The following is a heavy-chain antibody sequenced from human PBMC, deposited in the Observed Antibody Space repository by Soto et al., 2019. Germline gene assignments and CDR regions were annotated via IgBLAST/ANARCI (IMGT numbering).Heavy chain of an antibody. D-gene: IGHD1-26*01. Sequence: QGQLVESGGGVVQPGRSLRLSCAASGFTFSNYGMHWVRQAPGKGLEWVAVISYDGSNKYYADSVKGRFTISRDNSKNTLYLQMNSLRAEDTAVYYCAKDLGSGSYLFDAFDIWGQRTMVTVSS. CDR3: AKDLGSGSYLFDAFDI. V-gene: IGHV3-30*18. CDR1: GFTFSNYG. CDR2: ISYDGSNK. J-gene: IGHJ3*02.